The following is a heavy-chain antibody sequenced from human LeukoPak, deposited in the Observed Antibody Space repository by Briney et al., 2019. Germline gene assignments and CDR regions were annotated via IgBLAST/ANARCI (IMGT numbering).Heavy chain of an antibody. CDR2: INHSGST. Sequence: ASETLSLTCAVYGGSFSGYYWSWIRQPPGKGLEWIGEINHSGSTNYNPSLKSRVTISVDTSKNQFSLKLSSVTAADTAVYYCARGLMGIAARYYYYYMDVWGTGTTVTVS. J-gene: IGHJ6*03. CDR1: GGSFSGYY. CDR3: ARGLMGIAARYYYYYMDV. D-gene: IGHD6-6*01. V-gene: IGHV4-34*01.